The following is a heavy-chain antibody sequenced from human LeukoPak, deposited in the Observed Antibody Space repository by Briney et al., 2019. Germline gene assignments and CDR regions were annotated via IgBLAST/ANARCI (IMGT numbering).Heavy chain of an antibody. V-gene: IGHV4-31*03. CDR1: GSSFNSDDQY. D-gene: IGHD3-22*01. CDR2: IHPSGML. J-gene: IGHJ4*02. CDR3: SRGLDSRKLGY. Sequence: SQTLSLTCTVSGSSFNSDDQYWNWIRQSPGKGLEWTDSIHPSGMLYNNPSLERRVTMSRDTSKNQFSLNLNSVTAADTAVYFCSRGLDSRKLGYWGQGILVTVSS.